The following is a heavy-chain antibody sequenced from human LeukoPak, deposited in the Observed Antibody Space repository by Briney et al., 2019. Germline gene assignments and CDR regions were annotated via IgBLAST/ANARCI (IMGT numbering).Heavy chain of an antibody. CDR3: ARADYGDYIYYYYYGMDV. V-gene: IGHV3-30-3*01. J-gene: IGHJ6*02. Sequence: PGRSLRLSCAASGFTFSSYAMHWVRQAPGKGLEWVAVISYDGSNKYYADSVKGRFTISRDNSKNTLYLQMNSVRAEDTAVYYCARADYGDYIYYYYYGMDVWGQGTTVTVSS. CDR2: ISYDGSNK. D-gene: IGHD4-17*01. CDR1: GFTFSSYA.